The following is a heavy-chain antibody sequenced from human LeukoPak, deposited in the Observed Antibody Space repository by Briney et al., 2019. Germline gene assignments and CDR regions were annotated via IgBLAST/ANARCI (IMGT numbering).Heavy chain of an antibody. CDR3: ARTSDDYENWFDH. J-gene: IGHJ5*02. D-gene: IGHD4-17*01. CDR1: GGSISSGGYC. CDR2: IYYSGST. Sequence: SETLSLTCTVSGGSISSGGYCWSWVRQHPGKGLEWIGYIYYSGSTYYTPSLKSRVTISVDTSKNQFSLKLSSVTAADTAVYYCARTSDDYENWFDHWGQGTLVTVSS. V-gene: IGHV4-31*03.